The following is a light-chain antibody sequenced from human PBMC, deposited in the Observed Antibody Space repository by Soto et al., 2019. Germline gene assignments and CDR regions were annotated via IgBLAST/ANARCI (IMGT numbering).Light chain of an antibody. J-gene: IGLJ3*02. CDR1: GSNIGENA. CDR3: AAWDDSLKAML. Sequence: QPVLTQPPSASGTPGQTVTISCSGSGSNIGENAVNWYQHLPGTAPQLLIYSNALRPSGVPHRFSGSKSGTAGSLAISGLQSEDEDHYYCAAWDDSLKAMLFGGGTKLTVL. CDR2: SNA. V-gene: IGLV1-44*01.